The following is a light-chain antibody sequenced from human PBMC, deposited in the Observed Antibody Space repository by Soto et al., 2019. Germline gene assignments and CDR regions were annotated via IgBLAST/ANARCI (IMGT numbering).Light chain of an antibody. V-gene: IGKV3-20*01. Sequence: EIVLTQSPGTLSLSPGERATLSCRASQSVSNSYLAWYQQKPGQAPRLLIYGASSRATGIPDRFGGSGCGTDFTLTISRLEPEDFAVYYCQQYGSSPTFGGGTKVEIK. CDR2: GAS. CDR3: QQYGSSPT. J-gene: IGKJ4*01. CDR1: QSVSNSY.